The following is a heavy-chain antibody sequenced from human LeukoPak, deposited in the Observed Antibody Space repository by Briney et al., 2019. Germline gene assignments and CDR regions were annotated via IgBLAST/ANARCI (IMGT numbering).Heavy chain of an antibody. CDR1: GGSISSYY. Sequence: SETLSLTCAVSGGSISSYYWSWIRQPPGKGLEWIGYIYYSGSTNYNPSLKSRVTISVDTSKNQFSLRLSSVTAADTAVYYCARRLPGYYYYMDVWGRGTTVTVSS. D-gene: IGHD3-22*01. V-gene: IGHV4-59*08. CDR3: ARRLPGYYYYMDV. CDR2: IYYSGST. J-gene: IGHJ6*02.